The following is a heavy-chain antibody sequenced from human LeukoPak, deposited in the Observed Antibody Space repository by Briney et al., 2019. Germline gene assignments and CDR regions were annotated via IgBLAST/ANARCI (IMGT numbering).Heavy chain of an antibody. Sequence: GGSLRLSCAASGFTFSSYSMNWLRQAPGKGLEWVSSISSSSSYIYYADSVKGRFTISRDNAKNSLYLQMNSLRAEDTAVYYYARVEDCSGGSCYSGHWGQGTLVTVSS. CDR3: ARVEDCSGGSCYSGH. CDR1: GFTFSSYS. CDR2: ISSSSSYI. V-gene: IGHV3-21*01. D-gene: IGHD2-15*01. J-gene: IGHJ4*02.